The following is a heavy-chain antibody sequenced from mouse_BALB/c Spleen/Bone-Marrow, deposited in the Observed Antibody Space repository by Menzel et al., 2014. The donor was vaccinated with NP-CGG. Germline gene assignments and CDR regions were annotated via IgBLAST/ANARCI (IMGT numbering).Heavy chain of an antibody. Sequence: EVKVVESGAELVKPGASVKLSCTASGFNIKDTYMHWVKQRPEQGLEWTGRIDPANGNTKYDPKFQGKATITADTSSNTAYLQLSSLTSEDTAVYYCAAYYCGSSYGFAYWGQGTLVTVSA. CDR3: AAYYCGSSYGFAY. CDR2: IDPANGNT. V-gene: IGHV14-3*02. D-gene: IGHD1-1*01. CDR1: GFNIKDTY. J-gene: IGHJ3*01.